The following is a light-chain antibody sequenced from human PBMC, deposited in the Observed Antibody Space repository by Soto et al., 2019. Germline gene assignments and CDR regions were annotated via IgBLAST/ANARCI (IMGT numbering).Light chain of an antibody. CDR3: AAWVDRLGVV. CDR2: SNS. Sequence: QSVLTQPPSASGTPGQRVTISCSGSSSNIGSNTVNWYQQLPGTAPKLLIYSNSQRPSGVPDRFSASKSGTSASLAISGLQSEDEADYYCAAWVDRLGVVFGGGTKLTVL. V-gene: IGLV1-44*01. CDR1: SSNIGSNT. J-gene: IGLJ2*01.